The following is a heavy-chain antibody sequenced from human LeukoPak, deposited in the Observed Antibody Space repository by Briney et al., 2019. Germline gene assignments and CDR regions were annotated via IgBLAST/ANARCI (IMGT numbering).Heavy chain of an antibody. Sequence: GGSLRLSCAASGFTFSSYWMSWVRQAPGKGLEWVASIKQDGGEKYYVDSAKGRFTVSRDSAKNSLYLQMNSLRAEDTAVYYCARSGIAVAGTAHPPVDPWGQGTLVTVSS. CDR2: IKQDGGEK. CDR3: ARSGIAVAGTAHPPVDP. J-gene: IGHJ5*02. CDR1: GFTFSSYW. D-gene: IGHD6-19*01. V-gene: IGHV3-7*01.